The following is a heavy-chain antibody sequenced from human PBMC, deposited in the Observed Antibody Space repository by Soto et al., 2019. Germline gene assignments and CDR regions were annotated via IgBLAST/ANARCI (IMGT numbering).Heavy chain of an antibody. CDR3: ARHPGHYDILTGYSLYFDY. D-gene: IGHD3-9*01. CDR1: GYTFTSYG. CDR2: ISAYNGNT. Sequence: GASVKVSCKASGYTFTSYGISWVRQAPGQGLEWMGWISAYNGNTNYAQKLQGRVTMTTDTSTSTAYMELRSLRSDDTAVYYCARHPGHYDILTGYSLYFDYWGQGTLVTVSS. J-gene: IGHJ4*02. V-gene: IGHV1-18*01.